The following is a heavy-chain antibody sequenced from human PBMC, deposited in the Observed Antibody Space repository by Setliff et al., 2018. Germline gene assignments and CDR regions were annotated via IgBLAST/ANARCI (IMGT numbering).Heavy chain of an antibody. D-gene: IGHD3-10*01. J-gene: IGHJ3*02. CDR1: GGTFSDYY. Sequence: SETLSLTCAASGGTFSDYYWTWSRQPPGKGLEWIGYIYSSGSTYYNPSLKSRFTISVDTSKNQFSLELSSVTAADTAVYYCARDSGGYYESGGPDAFDIWGQGTMVTVSS. CDR2: IYSSGST. V-gene: IGHV4-31*11. CDR3: ARDSGGYYESGGPDAFDI.